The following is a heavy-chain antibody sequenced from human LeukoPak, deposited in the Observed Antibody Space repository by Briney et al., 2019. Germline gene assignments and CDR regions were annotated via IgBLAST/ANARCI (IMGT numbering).Heavy chain of an antibody. CDR2: ISGSGGST. Sequence: GGSLRLSCAAPGFTFSSYAMSWVRQAPGKGLEWVSAISGSGGSTYYADSVKGRFTISRDNSKNTLYLQMNSLRAEDTAVYYCAKDYYDSSGYYSYWGQGTLVTVSS. V-gene: IGHV3-23*01. D-gene: IGHD3-22*01. J-gene: IGHJ4*02. CDR3: AKDYYDSSGYYSY. CDR1: GFTFSSYA.